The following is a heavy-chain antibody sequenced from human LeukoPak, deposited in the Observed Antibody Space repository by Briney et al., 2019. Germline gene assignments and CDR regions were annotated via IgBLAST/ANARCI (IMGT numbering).Heavy chain of an antibody. D-gene: IGHD2-21*02. J-gene: IGHJ4*02. Sequence: PGGSLRLSCAASGFTFSSYWMSWVRQAPGKGLGGVANIKQDGSEKYYVDSVKGRFTISRDNAKNSLYLQMNSLRAEDTAVYYCARDSPNCGGDCYYFDYWGQGTLVTVSS. CDR3: ARDSPNCGGDCYYFDY. CDR2: IKQDGSEK. CDR1: GFTFSSYW. V-gene: IGHV3-7*01.